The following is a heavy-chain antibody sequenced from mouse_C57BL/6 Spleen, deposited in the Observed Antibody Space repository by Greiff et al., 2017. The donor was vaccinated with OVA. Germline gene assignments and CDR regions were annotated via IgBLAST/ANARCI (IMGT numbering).Heavy chain of an antibody. CDR1: GYTFTSYW. Sequence: QVQLKQPGAELVKPGASVKMSCKASGYTFTSYWITWVKQRPGQGLEWIGDIYPGSGSTNYNEKFKSKATLTVDTSSSTAYMQLSSLTSEDSAVYYCARKDYSNSYFDYWGQGTTLTVSS. J-gene: IGHJ2*01. CDR2: IYPGSGST. D-gene: IGHD2-5*01. CDR3: ARKDYSNSYFDY. V-gene: IGHV1-55*01.